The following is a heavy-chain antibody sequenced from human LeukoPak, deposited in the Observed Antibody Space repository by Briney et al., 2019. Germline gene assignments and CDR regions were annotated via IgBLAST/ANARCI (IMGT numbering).Heavy chain of an antibody. Sequence: ASVKVSCKASGGTFSSYAISWVRQAPGQGLEWMGGIIPIFGTANYAQKFQGRVTITADKSTSTAYMELSSLRSEDTAVYYCARDPGGYDYYFDYWGQGTLVTVSS. J-gene: IGHJ4*02. CDR1: GGTFSSYA. V-gene: IGHV1-69*06. D-gene: IGHD5-12*01. CDR2: IIPIFGTA. CDR3: ARDPGGYDYYFDY.